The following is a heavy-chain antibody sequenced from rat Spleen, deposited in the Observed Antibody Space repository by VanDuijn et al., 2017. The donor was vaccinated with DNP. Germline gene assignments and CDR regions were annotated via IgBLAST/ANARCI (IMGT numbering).Heavy chain of an antibody. V-gene: IGHV5S13*01. CDR1: GFTFNNFG. Sequence: EVQLVESGGGLVQPGRSLKLSCVVSGFTFNNFGMAWVRQTPTKGLEWVASITNSGGSTNYRDSVKGRFTLSRDNAKSTLYLQMDSLRSDDTATYYCGRDNYGTSGALDPWGQGTSVTVSS. D-gene: IGHD1-11*01. J-gene: IGHJ4*01. CDR3: GRDNYGTSGALDP. CDR2: ITNSGGST.